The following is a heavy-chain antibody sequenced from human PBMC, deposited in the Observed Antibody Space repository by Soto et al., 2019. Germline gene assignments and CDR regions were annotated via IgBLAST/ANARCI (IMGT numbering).Heavy chain of an antibody. CDR3: ARDPGSGYDFYYGMDV. V-gene: IGHV1-18*04. CDR1: GYTFTSYC. CDR2: ISAYNGNT. J-gene: IGHJ6*02. Sequence: GALVKVYCKASGYTFTSYCMSWVRQAPGQGLEWMGWISAYNGNTNYAQKLQGRVTMTTDTSTSTTYMELRSLRSDDTAVYYCARDPGSGYDFYYGMDVWGQGTTVTVSS. D-gene: IGHD5-12*01.